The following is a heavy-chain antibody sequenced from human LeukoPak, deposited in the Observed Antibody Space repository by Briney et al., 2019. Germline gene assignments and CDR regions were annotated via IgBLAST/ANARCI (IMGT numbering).Heavy chain of an antibody. Sequence: GGSLKISCKGSGSRFTNYWIGWARQMPGKGLEWMGFIYPGDSDTRYYPSFQGPVTISADKAISTAYLQWSSLKASDTAIHYCARPARGYYGSGSYVDYWGQGTLVTVSS. CDR3: ARPARGYYGSGSYVDY. D-gene: IGHD3-10*01. V-gene: IGHV5-51*01. CDR2: IYPGDSDT. CDR1: GSRFTNYW. J-gene: IGHJ4*02.